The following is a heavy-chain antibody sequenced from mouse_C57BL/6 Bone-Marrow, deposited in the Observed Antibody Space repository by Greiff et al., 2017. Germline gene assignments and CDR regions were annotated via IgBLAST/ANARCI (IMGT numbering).Heavy chain of an antibody. Sequence: EVKLMESGGGLVKPGGSLKLSCAASGFTFSDYGMHWVRQAPEKGLEWVAYISSGSSTIYYADTVKGRFTISRDNAKNTLFLQMTSLRSEDTAMYYYARMGPLLLFFDYWGQGTNLTVSS. CDR2: ISSGSSTI. D-gene: IGHD1-1*02. J-gene: IGHJ2*01. V-gene: IGHV5-17*01. CDR1: GFTFSDYG. CDR3: ARMGPLLLFFDY.